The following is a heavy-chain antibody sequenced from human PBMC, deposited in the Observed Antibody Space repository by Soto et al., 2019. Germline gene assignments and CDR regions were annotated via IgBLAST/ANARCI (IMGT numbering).Heavy chain of an antibody. V-gene: IGHV1-69*01. D-gene: IGHD2-15*01. Sequence: QVHLLQSGAEVKKPGSSVKVSCRASGDTFSNSAFSWVRQAPGQGREWMGGIIPIFGTTSYAQKLQGRVILTADESTTTVYMELMSLRSEDTALYFCALGLRGYHIDSWGQGTQVTVSS. CDR1: GDTFSNSA. J-gene: IGHJ4*02. CDR3: ALGLRGYHIDS. CDR2: IIPIFGTT.